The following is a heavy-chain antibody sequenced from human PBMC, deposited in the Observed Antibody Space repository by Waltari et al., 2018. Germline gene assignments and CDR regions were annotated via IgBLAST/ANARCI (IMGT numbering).Heavy chain of an antibody. D-gene: IGHD4-17*01. CDR1: GSTFISYS. CDR2: INVGNGDT. Sequence: QVQLVQSGTEVKKPGATVKVSCKTSGSTFISYSMHWVRQAPGQRPEWMGWINVGNGDTKYSQEFQGRVTITSDTFARTTYMELRSLRSEDMAVYFWARGSRLPFFDWWGQGTLVSVSS. V-gene: IGHV1-3*03. CDR3: ARGSRLPFFDW. J-gene: IGHJ4*02.